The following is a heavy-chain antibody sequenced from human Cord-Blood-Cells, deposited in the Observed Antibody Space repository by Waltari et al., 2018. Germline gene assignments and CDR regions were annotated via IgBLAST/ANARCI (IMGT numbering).Heavy chain of an antibody. D-gene: IGHD5-12*01. J-gene: IGHJ6*02. Sequence: EVQLVESGGGLVTPGGSLRLSCAASGFTLSSYSMTWVRQAPGKGLEWVSSIRSSSSYIYYADSVKGRFTISRDNAKNSLYLQMNSLRAEDTAVYYCARATIDYYYGMDVWGQGTTVTVSS. CDR2: IRSSSSYI. V-gene: IGHV3-21*01. CDR3: ARATIDYYYGMDV. CDR1: GFTLSSYS.